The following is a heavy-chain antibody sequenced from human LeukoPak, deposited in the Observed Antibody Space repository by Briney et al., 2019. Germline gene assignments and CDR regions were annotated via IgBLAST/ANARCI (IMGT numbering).Heavy chain of an antibody. CDR3: ARDLEGSGSFYRPSYDY. CDR2: ISSSRTT. D-gene: IGHD3-10*01. CDR1: GFPFSSHS. V-gene: IGHV3-48*01. J-gene: IGHJ4*02. Sequence: TGGSPRLSCAASGFPFSSHSMNWVRQAPGEGLEWVSYISSSRTTSYADSVKGRFTISRDNAKNSLYLQMNSLRAEDTAVYYCARDLEGSGSFYRPSYDYWAREPWSPSPQ.